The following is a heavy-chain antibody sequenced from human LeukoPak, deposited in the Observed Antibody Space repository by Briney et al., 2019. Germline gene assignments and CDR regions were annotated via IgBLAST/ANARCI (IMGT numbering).Heavy chain of an antibody. CDR1: EYSFPNYC. CDR3: GRRDPQGGSDY. J-gene: IGHJ4*02. CDR2: IYPGDSDT. Sequence: GESLKISCKHSEYSFPNYCIGWVRQMPGKGLEWMGIIYPGDSDTRYSPSFQGQVTISADKSISTAYLQWSSLKAPDTAMYYCGRRDPQGGSDYWGQGALVTVSS. V-gene: IGHV5-51*01.